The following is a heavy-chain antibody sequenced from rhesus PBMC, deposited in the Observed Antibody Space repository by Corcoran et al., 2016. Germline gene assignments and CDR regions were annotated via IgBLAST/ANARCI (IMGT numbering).Heavy chain of an antibody. D-gene: IGHD2-15*01. CDR1: GGSFSSYW. CDR2: IYCSSGST. V-gene: IGHV4-160*01. Sequence: QVQLQESGPGLVKPSETLSLTCAVSGGSFSSYWWGWIRQPPGKGLEWSGSIYCSSGSTEYNPALKSRASISRDTSKNQFSLRLSSVTAADTAVYYCASSRRYCSGTYCFDYWGQGVLVTVSS. CDR3: ASSRRYCSGTYCFDY. J-gene: IGHJ4*01.